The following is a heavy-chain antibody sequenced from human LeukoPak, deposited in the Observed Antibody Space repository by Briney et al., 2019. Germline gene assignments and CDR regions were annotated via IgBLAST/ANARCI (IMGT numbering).Heavy chain of an antibody. V-gene: IGHV3-11*01. J-gene: IGHJ6*02. CDR2: ISSSGGSV. CDR1: GFTFSDYY. CDR3: ARDRNSYGFDV. Sequence: GGSLRLSCAASGFTFSDYYMSWIRQAPGKGLEWVSYISSSGGSVYYADSVKGRFTISRDNAKSSLYLQLNSLRAEDTAVYFCARDRNSYGFDVWGQGTRSPSP.